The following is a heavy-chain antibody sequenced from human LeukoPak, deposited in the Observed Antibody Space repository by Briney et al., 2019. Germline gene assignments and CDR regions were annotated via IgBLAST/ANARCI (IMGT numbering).Heavy chain of an antibody. CDR2: LGGGGIDT. V-gene: IGHV3-23*01. CDR1: GFTFSNYA. Sequence: GGSLRLSCAASGFTFSNYAMSWVRQGPGKGLEWVSTLGGGGIDTYYADSVKGRFTISRDNSKNTLYLQMNSLRAEDTAVYYCAKDRGQIDYNYYMDVWGKGTTVTVSS. D-gene: IGHD3-10*01. CDR3: AKDRGQIDYNYYMDV. J-gene: IGHJ6*03.